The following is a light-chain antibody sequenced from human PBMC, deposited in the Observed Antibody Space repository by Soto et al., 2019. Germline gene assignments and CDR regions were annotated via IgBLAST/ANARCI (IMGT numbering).Light chain of an antibody. CDR3: QQSHSTPLT. CDR2: GAS. V-gene: IGKV1-39*01. CDR1: LRISKY. J-gene: IGKJ4*01. Sequence: DIKLTQSPSSLSASVGDRVTITCRASLRISKYLNWYQQKPGKAPKLLIYGASTLQSGVPSRFSGSGSGTDFTLTSTNLQPEDSATYFCQQSHSTPLTFGGGTKLEI.